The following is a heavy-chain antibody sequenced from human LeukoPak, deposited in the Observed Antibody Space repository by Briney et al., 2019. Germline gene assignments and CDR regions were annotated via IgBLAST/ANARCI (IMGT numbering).Heavy chain of an antibody. D-gene: IGHD3-22*01. CDR2: IYTSGNT. CDR1: GGSISSGSYY. Sequence: SQTLSLTCTVSGGSISSGSYYWSWIRQPAGKGLEWIGRIYTSGNTNYNPSLKSRVTISVDTSKNQFSLKLSSVTAADTAVYYCARGYPSLIGNNWFDPWGQGTLVTVSS. J-gene: IGHJ5*02. V-gene: IGHV4-61*02. CDR3: ARGYPSLIGNNWFDP.